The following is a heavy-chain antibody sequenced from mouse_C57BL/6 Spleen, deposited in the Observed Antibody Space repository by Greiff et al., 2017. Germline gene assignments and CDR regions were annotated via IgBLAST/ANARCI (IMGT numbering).Heavy chain of an antibody. V-gene: IGHV5-4*01. J-gene: IGHJ3*01. CDR2: ISDGGSYT. CDR1: GFTFSSYA. CDR3: ARDDDYDRASWFAY. D-gene: IGHD2-4*01. Sequence: EVMLVESGGGLVKPGGSLKLSCAASGFTFSSYAMSWVRQTPEKRLEWVATISDGGSYTYYPDNVKGRFTISRDNAKNNLYLQMSHLKSEDTAMYYCARDDDYDRASWFAYWVQGTLVTVSA.